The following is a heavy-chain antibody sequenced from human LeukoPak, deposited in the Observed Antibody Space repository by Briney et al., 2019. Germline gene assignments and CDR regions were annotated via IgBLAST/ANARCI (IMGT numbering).Heavy chain of an antibody. J-gene: IGHJ6*02. D-gene: IGHD3-9*01. CDR3: ARAPPLYYDILTGYYHSFPTTRGMDV. V-gene: IGHV3-33*01. CDR1: RFTFFS. Sequence: GGSLRLSYAASRFTFFSMHWVRQAPGKGLEWVAVIWYHGSNKYYADSVKGRFTISRDNSKNTLYLQMNSLRAEDTAVYYCARAPPLYYDILTGYYHSFPTTRGMDVWGQGTTVTVSS. CDR2: IWYHGSNK.